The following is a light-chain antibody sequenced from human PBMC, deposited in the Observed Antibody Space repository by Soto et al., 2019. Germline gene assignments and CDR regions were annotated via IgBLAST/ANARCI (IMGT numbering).Light chain of an antibody. CDR1: ISNIGSGHD. V-gene: IGLV1-40*01. CDR2: GNS. CDR3: QSYDSSLSVV. Sequence: QSVLTQPPSVSGAPGQRVTISCTGSISNIGSGHDVHWYQHVPGEAPQLLIYGNSNRPSGVPDRFSGSKSGTSASLAITGLQAEDEADYYCQSYDSSLSVVFGGGTKLTVL. J-gene: IGLJ2*01.